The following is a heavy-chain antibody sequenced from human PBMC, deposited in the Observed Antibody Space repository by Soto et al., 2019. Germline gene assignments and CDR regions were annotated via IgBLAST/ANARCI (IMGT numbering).Heavy chain of an antibody. CDR2: IRDKAKNYAT. Sequence: EVQLVESGGGLVQPGGSLKLSCAVSGFTFSGSSMHWVRQASGKGLEWVGRIRDKAKNYATAYAASVKGRFTISRDDSKNTAYLEMNSLKTEDTAVYYCHSDFWSGYSDGVWGQGTTVTVPS. V-gene: IGHV3-73*02. D-gene: IGHD3-3*01. CDR3: HSDFWSGYSDGV. CDR1: GFTFSGSS. J-gene: IGHJ6*02.